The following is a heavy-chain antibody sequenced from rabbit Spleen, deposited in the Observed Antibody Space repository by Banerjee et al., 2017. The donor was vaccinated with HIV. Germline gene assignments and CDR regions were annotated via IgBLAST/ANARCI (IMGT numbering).Heavy chain of an antibody. CDR1: GFSFNTRYY. V-gene: IGHV1S40*01. CDR3: ARDLVAVIGWNFNL. D-gene: IGHD1-1*01. Sequence: QQLVESGGDLVKPGASLTLTCTASGFSFNTRYYMCWVRQAPGKGLEWIACIDAGSSGDTYYASWAKGRFTISKTSSTTVTLQMTSLTAADTATYFCARDLVAVIGWNFNLWGQGTLVTVS. J-gene: IGHJ4*01. CDR2: IDAGSSGDT.